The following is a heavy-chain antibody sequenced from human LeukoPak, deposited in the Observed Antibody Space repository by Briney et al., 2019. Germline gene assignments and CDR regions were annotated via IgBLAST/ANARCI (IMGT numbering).Heavy chain of an antibody. CDR2: INHSGST. V-gene: IGHV4-34*01. CDR1: GGSFSGYY. J-gene: IGHJ5*02. Sequence: PSETLSLTCAVYGGSFSGYYWSWIRQPPGKGLEWLGEINHSGSTNYNPSLKSRVTISVDTSKNQFSLKLSSVTAADTAVYYCARIGAGSRLLVRGWFDPWGQGTLVTVSS. D-gene: IGHD3-10*01. CDR3: ARIGAGSRLLVRGWFDP.